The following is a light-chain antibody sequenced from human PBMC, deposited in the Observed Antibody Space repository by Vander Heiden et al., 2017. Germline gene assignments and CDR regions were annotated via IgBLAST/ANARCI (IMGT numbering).Light chain of an antibody. CDR3: RQTFIVPLYT. CDR1: FNLVDL. Sequence: QMIQSPSPLSAPVGDTVTITCRTNFNLVDLLSWYQQNPGQPPQLLISGASSLQTGVPSRFSGSSFGTEFTLTISSLQIKDFAAYYCRQTFIVPLYTFGQGTKL. J-gene: IGKJ2*01. V-gene: IGKV1-39*01. CDR2: GAS.